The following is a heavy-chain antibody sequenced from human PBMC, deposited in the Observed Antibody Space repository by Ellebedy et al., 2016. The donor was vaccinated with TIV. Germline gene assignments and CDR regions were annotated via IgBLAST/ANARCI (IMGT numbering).Heavy chain of an antibody. V-gene: IGHV3-7*01. CDR1: GFSFSFYW. D-gene: IGHD2-15*01. Sequence: GESLKISCAASGFSFSFYWMSWVRQAPGKGLEWVANIKQGGSEQYYVDSVKGRFTISRDNSKNTLHLQMNSLRAEDTAVYYCVRDLRFCSDDKCSDYWGQGTLVTVSS. CDR3: VRDLRFCSDDKCSDY. J-gene: IGHJ4*02. CDR2: IKQGGSEQ.